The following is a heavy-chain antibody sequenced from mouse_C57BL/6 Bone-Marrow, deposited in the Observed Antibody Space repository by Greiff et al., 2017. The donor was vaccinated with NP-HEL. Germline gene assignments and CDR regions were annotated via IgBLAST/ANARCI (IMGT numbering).Heavy chain of an antibody. CDR2: IYPGDGDT. CDR1: GYAFSSYW. V-gene: IGHV1-80*01. J-gene: IGHJ4*01. Sequence: QVQLKESGAELVKPGASVKISCKASGYAFSSYWMNWVKQRPGKGLEWIGQIYPGDGDTNYNGKFKGKATLTADKSSSTAYMQLSSLTSEDSAVYFCARRDYYSLAMDYWGQGTSVTVSS. CDR3: ARRDYYSLAMDY. D-gene: IGHD1-1*01.